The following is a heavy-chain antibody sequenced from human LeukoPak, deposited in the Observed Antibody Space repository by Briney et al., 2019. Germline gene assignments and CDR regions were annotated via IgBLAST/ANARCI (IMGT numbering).Heavy chain of an antibody. CDR3: AKDIGGITGTLVAFDI. CDR1: GFTFDDYA. D-gene: IGHD1-7*01. CDR2: ISWNSGSI. J-gene: IGHJ3*02. V-gene: IGHV3-9*01. Sequence: LPGGSLRLSCAASGFTFDDYAMHWVWQAPGKGLEWVSGISWNSGSIGYADSVKGRFTISRDNAKNSLYLQMNGLRAEDTALYYCAKDIGGITGTLVAFDIWGQGTMVTVSS.